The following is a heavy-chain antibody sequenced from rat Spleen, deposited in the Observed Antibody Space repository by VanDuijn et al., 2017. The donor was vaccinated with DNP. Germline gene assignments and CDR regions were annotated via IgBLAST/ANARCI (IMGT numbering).Heavy chain of an antibody. Sequence: QVQLKESGPGLVQPSQTLSLTCTVSGFSLTSYTVSWVRQPPGKGLEWMGRIQSGGSTDYNSALKSRQSISRDTSKSQVFLKMNSLQTEDTAIYLFTRSGWAHFDYWGQGVMVTVSS. CDR3: TRSGWAHFDY. CDR2: IQSGGST. J-gene: IGHJ2*01. V-gene: IGHV2-1*01. CDR1: GFSLTSYT. D-gene: IGHD1-11*01.